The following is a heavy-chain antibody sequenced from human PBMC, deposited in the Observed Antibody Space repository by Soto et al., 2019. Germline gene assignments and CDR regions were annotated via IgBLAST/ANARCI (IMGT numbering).Heavy chain of an antibody. CDR1: GFTFKNFE. J-gene: IGHJ4*02. V-gene: IGHV3-48*03. CDR2: ISTSGSTI. D-gene: IGHD3-16*01. CDR3: ARDGGFMGDY. Sequence: GGSLRLSCAASGFTFKNFEMNWVRQAPGRGLEWVSYISTSGSTIYYADSVKGRFTISRDNAKNSLYLQMNSLRAEDTAVYYCARDGGFMGDYWGQGALVTVSS.